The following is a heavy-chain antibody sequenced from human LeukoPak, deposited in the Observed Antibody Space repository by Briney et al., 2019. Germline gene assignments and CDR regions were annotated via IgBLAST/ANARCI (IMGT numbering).Heavy chain of an antibody. CDR3: ARHPYYDSSGYYVY. CDR1: GYMFTSYA. V-gene: IGHV1-18*01. CDR2: ISAYSGNT. Sequence: ASVKVSCEASGYMFTSYAISWVRHAPGQGLEWMGWISAYSGNTSYTQRFQGRVTMTTDTSTSTAYMELRSLRSDDTAVYYCARHPYYDSSGYYVYWGQGTLVTVSS. J-gene: IGHJ4*02. D-gene: IGHD3-22*01.